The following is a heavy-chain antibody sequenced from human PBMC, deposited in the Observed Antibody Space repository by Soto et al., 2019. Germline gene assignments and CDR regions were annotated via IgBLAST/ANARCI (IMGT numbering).Heavy chain of an antibody. D-gene: IGHD6-13*01. J-gene: IGHJ3*01. CDR2: ISNDGSDK. Sequence: QVQLVESGGGVVQPGRSLRLSCAASGFTFNNYGMHWARQAPGKGLEWVAAISNDGSDKYYADSVKGRLTSSRDNSKNTVFLQMGSLRAEDTAVYYCAKDQARAASHGIDWGQGTMVTVSS. V-gene: IGHV3-30*18. CDR3: AKDQARAASHGID. CDR1: GFTFNNYG.